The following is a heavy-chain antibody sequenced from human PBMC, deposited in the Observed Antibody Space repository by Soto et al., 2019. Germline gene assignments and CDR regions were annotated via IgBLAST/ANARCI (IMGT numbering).Heavy chain of an antibody. J-gene: IGHJ4*02. CDR3: AKSVYNWNDGFFDY. Sequence: QVPLVESGGGVVQPGRSLRLSCAASGFTFSSYGMHWVRQAPGKGLEWVAVISYDGNNKYYADSVKGRFTISRDNSKNTLYLQMNSLRAEDTAVNYCAKSVYNWNDGFFDYWGQGTLVTVSS. CDR1: GFTFSSYG. CDR2: ISYDGNNK. V-gene: IGHV3-30*18. D-gene: IGHD1-1*01.